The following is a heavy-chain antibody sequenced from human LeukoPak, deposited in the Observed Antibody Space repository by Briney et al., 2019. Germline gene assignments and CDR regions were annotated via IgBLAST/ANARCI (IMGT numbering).Heavy chain of an antibody. J-gene: IGHJ5*02. CDR2: IYYRGST. D-gene: IGHD2-15*01. V-gene: IGHV4-59*01. Sequence: PSETLSLTCTVSGGSISSYYWSWIRQPPGKGLEWIGYIYYRGSTNYNPSLKSRVTISVDTSKNQFSLKLSSVTAADTAVYYCARGYCSGGSCPNWFDPWGQGTLVTVSS. CDR3: ARGYCSGGSCPNWFDP. CDR1: GGSISSYY.